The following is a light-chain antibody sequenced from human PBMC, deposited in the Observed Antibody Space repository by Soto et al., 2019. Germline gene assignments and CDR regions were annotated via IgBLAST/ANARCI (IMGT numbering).Light chain of an antibody. CDR1: PSVSNNY. Sequence: VWTKVESKLSQARREGKNLRCRSSPSVSNNYLAWYQQKPGQAPRLLIYGASNRATGIPARFSGSGSGTYFTLTISILKPEDHVVYFSQQRRSRRHTFGGGTKVDIK. V-gene: IGKV3-11*01. CDR2: GAS. CDR3: QQRRSRRHT. J-gene: IGKJ4*01.